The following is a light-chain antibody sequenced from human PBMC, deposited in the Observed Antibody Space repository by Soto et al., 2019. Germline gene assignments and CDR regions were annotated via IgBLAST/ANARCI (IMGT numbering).Light chain of an antibody. CDR2: GNR. J-gene: IGLJ2*01. CDR1: SSNLGAGYD. CDR3: ATWDGSLPGEV. V-gene: IGLV1-40*01. Sequence: QSVLTQPPSVSGAPGQRVTISCTGNSSNLGAGYDVHWYQQLPGAAPKLVIFGNRNRPSGIPDRFSGSKSGTSGTLDITGLQTGDEADYYCATWDGSLPGEVFGGGTKVTVL.